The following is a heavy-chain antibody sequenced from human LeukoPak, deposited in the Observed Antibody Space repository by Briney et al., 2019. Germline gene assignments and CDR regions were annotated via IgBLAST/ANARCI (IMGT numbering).Heavy chain of an antibody. CDR2: ISAYDGNT. J-gene: IGHJ4*02. V-gene: IGHV1-18*01. Sequence: ASVKVSCKASGYTFTSYGFSWVRQAPGQGLEWMGWISAYDGNTNSVQKFQGRVTMTTDTSTGTAYMGLRSLTSDDTAVYYCGRDGYGSGKGFFDYWGQGTLVTVSS. CDR1: GYTFTSYG. CDR3: GRDGYGSGKGFFDY. D-gene: IGHD3-10*01.